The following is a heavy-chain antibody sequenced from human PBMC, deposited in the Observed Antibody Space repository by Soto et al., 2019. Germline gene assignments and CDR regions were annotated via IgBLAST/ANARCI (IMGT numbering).Heavy chain of an antibody. Sequence: GGSRRLSCAASGFTFSMYEMNWVRQAPGKGLEWVSYSSGSGNTIYYADSVKGRFTMSRDNVNNSLYLQMNTLRAEDTAVYFGVRGGIVDMHYFDYWGQGTLVTVSS. V-gene: IGHV3-48*03. J-gene: IGHJ4*02. CDR2: SSGSGNTI. D-gene: IGHD5-12*01. CDR3: VRGGIVDMHYFDY. CDR1: GFTFSMYE.